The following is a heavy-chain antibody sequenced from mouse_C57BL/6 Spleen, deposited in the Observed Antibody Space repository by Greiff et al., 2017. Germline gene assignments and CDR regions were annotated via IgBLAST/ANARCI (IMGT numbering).Heavy chain of an antibody. Sequence: QVQLQQSGAELVKPGASVKMSCKASGYTFTTYPIEWMKQNHGKSLEWIGNFHPYNDDTNYNEKFKGKATLTVEKSSSTVYLELSRLTSDDAAVYYCARGGFLYWYFDVWGTGTTVTVSS. CDR2: FHPYNDDT. CDR3: ARGGFLYWYFDV. CDR1: GYTFTTYP. J-gene: IGHJ1*03. V-gene: IGHV1-47*01.